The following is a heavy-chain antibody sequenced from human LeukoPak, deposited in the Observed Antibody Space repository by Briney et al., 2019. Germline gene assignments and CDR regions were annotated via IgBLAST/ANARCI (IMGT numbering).Heavy chain of an antibody. Sequence: GGSLRLSCAASGFTFSTYSMNWVRQAPGRGLEWVSYISSSGSTIYYADSVKGRFTISRDNAKNSLYLQMNSLRAEDTAVYYCAELGITMIGGVWGKGTTVTISS. CDR1: GFTFSTYS. J-gene: IGHJ6*04. D-gene: IGHD3-10*02. V-gene: IGHV3-48*04. CDR2: ISSSGSTI. CDR3: AELGITMIGGV.